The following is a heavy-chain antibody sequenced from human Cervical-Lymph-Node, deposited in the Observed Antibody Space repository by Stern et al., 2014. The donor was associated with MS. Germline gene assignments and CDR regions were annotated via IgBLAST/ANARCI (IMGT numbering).Heavy chain of an antibody. CDR1: GGTLSNYG. J-gene: IGHJ6*02. Sequence: VQLVESGAEVKKPGSSVKVSCKASGGTLSNYGISWVRQAPGQGLEWMGGIIPMFGTANYAQKFQGRVPLTADDSTNTAYMDLSSLTSEDTAVYYCARDGDSSMLGLDVWGQGTTVTVSS. V-gene: IGHV1-69*01. CDR2: IIPMFGTA. D-gene: IGHD4-17*01. CDR3: ARDGDSSMLGLDV.